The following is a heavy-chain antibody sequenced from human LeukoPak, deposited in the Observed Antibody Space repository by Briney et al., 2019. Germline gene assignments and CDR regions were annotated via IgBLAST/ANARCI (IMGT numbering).Heavy chain of an antibody. J-gene: IGHJ4*02. Sequence: PGGPLRLSCVASGLTFSPYTMHWVRQAPERGLEWLSSISSKSNYIKYADSVRGRFTISRDNADNSLYLQMNNLAAEDTAIYYCARARVYGYSSGGLIDYWGQGTTVTVSS. D-gene: IGHD5-18*01. CDR3: ARARVYGYSSGGLIDY. CDR1: GLTFSPYT. V-gene: IGHV3-21*06. CDR2: ISSKSNYI.